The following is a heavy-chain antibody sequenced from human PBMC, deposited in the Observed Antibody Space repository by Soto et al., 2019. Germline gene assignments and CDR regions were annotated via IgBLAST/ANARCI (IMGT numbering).Heavy chain of an antibody. J-gene: IGHJ4*01. Sequence: EVQLLESGGGLVQPGGSLRLSCAASGFTFNNYAMSWVRQAPGKGLEWVSAISGSGDSTYNADSVKGRFTITKDNSKSTLYLQMNSLRAEDTAVYYCAKAPRIVVMTRPDYWGHGTLVTVSS. D-gene: IGHD3-22*01. CDR2: ISGSGDST. CDR3: AKAPRIVVMTRPDY. CDR1: GFTFNNYA. V-gene: IGHV3-23*01.